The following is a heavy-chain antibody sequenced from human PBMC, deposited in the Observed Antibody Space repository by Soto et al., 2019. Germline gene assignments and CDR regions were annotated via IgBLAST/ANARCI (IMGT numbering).Heavy chain of an antibody. CDR1: RFTFSSYG. V-gene: IGHV3-23*01. Sequence: PGGSLRLSCAVSRFTFSSYGMNWVRQAPGKGLEWVSSISDDGDSTYYADSVKGRFTISRDNSKNTLYLQMNSLRAEDTAVYYCAKRSGYKEADYLAYRGQGTLVLVSS. J-gene: IGHJ4*02. CDR2: ISDDGDST. D-gene: IGHD5-12*01. CDR3: AKRSGYKEADYLAY.